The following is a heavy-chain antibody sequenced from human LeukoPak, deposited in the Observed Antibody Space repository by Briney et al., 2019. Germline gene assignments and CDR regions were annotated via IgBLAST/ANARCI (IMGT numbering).Heavy chain of an antibody. CDR2: ISWNSGSI. D-gene: IGHD6-13*01. V-gene: IGHV3-9*01. J-gene: IGHJ5*02. CDR3: AKGYSSSWPNWFDP. Sequence: GGSLRLSCAASGFTFDDYAMHWVRQAPGKGLERVSGISWNSGSIGYADSVKGRFTISRGNAKNSLYLQMNSLRAEDTALYYCAKGYSSSWPNWFDPWGQGTLVTVSS. CDR1: GFTFDDYA.